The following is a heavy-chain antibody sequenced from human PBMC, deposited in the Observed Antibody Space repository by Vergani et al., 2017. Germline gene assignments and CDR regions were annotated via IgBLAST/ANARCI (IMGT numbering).Heavy chain of an antibody. J-gene: IGHJ4*02. CDR1: GFSLTTSGVG. D-gene: IGHD3-10*01. Sequence: QITLKESGPTLVKPTQTLTLTCTFSGFSLTTSGVGVGWIRQTPGKALEWLVLIYWNDDKRYNSFLQNRLTITKDTSKNQVVLTVTNMDPVDTGTYYCAQRIYRSGRPVDNWGQGTLVTVSS. CDR3: AQRIYRSGRPVDN. V-gene: IGHV2-5*01. CDR2: IYWNDDK.